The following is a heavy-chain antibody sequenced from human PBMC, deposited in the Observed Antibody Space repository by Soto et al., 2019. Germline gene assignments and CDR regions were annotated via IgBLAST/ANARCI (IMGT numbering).Heavy chain of an antibody. J-gene: IGHJ4*02. Sequence: PGGSLRLSCAASGFTFSSYWMHWVRQAPGKGLVWVSRINSDGSSTSYADSVKGRFTISRDNAKNTLYLQMNSLRAEDTAVYYCARGDYDISTGYYIQGKHLAYWGQGTLVTVSS. CDR2: INSDGSST. V-gene: IGHV3-74*01. CDR3: ARGDYDISTGYYIQGKHLAY. D-gene: IGHD3-9*01. CDR1: GFTFSSYW.